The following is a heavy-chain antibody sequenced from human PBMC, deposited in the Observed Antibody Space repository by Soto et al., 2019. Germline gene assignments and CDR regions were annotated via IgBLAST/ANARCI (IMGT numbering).Heavy chain of an antibody. CDR2: IYTSGST. CDR1: GGSISSYY. D-gene: IGHD2-15*01. V-gene: IGHV4-4*07. CDR3: ARDICSGGSCYDY. Sequence: QVQLQESGPGLVKPSETLSLTCTVSGGSISSYYWSWIQQPTGKGLEWIGRIYTSGSTNYNPSLKSRVTMSVDTSKNQCALKLSSVTAADTAVYYCARDICSGGSCYDYWGQGTLVTVSS. J-gene: IGHJ4*02.